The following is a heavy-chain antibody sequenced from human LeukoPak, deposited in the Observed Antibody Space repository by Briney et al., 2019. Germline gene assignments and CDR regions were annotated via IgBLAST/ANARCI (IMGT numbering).Heavy chain of an antibody. CDR2: IYYSGKT. CDR3: ARHRSTYDSSGYSPLYYFDY. V-gene: IGHV4-39*01. J-gene: IGHJ4*02. CDR1: GGSISSGSYN. Sequence: TSETLSLTCTVSGGSISSGSYNWGWIRQPPGKGLEWIGSIYYSGKTYYNPSLKSRVSISLDTSKNQFSLKLSSVTAADTAVYYCARHRSTYDSSGYSPLYYFDYWGQGTLVTVSS. D-gene: IGHD3-22*01.